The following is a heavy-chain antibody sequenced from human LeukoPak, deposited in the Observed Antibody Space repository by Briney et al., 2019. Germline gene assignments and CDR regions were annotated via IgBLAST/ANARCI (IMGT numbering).Heavy chain of an antibody. CDR3: ARLASSSSSDY. Sequence: GRSLRLSCVASGFTFSSYGMHWVRQAPGKGLEWVAVIWYDGSNKNCADSVKGRFTISRDNSKNTLYLQMNSLRAEDTAVYYCARLASSSSSDYWGQGTLVTVSS. D-gene: IGHD6-6*01. CDR1: GFTFSSYG. V-gene: IGHV3-33*01. J-gene: IGHJ4*02. CDR2: IWYDGSNK.